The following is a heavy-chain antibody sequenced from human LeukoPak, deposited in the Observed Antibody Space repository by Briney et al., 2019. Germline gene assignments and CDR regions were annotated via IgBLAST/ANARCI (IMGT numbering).Heavy chain of an antibody. CDR2: ISSSSSYI. CDR1: GFTFSSYS. CDR3: ATVLRDGIVGDY. D-gene: IGHD2-15*01. V-gene: IGHV3-21*04. Sequence: GGSLRLSCAASGFTFSSYSMNWVRQAPGKGLEWVSSISSSSSYIYYADSVKGRFTISRDNAKNSQYLQMNSLRAEDTAVYYCATVLRDGIVGDYWGQGTLVTVSS. J-gene: IGHJ4*02.